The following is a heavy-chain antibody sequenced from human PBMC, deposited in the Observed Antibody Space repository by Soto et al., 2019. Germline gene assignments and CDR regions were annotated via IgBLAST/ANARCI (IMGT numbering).Heavy chain of an antibody. CDR3: AGPGYSSQDY. Sequence: PGGSLRLSCAASGFTFSSFALSWVRQAPGKGLEWVSAISVSGDGTDYADSVRGRFTISRDNSKNTLYLQMNSLRAEETAVYYCAGPGYSSQDYWGQGDMVTVSS. CDR2: ISVSGDGT. V-gene: IGHV3-23*01. CDR1: GFTFSSFA. D-gene: IGHD5-18*01. J-gene: IGHJ4*02.